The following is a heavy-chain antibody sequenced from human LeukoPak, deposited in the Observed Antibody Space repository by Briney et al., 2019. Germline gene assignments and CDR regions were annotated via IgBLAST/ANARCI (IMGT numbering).Heavy chain of an antibody. J-gene: IGHJ3*02. V-gene: IGHV4-4*07. D-gene: IGHD3-22*01. CDR3: ARDRYYDSSGSDGAFDI. CDR1: GGSISSYY. CDR2: IYTSGST. Sequence: PSETLSLTCTVSGGSISSYYWSWIRQPAVKGLEWIGRIYTSGSTNYNPSLKSRVTISVDTSKNQFSLKLSSVTAADTAVYYCARDRYYDSSGSDGAFDIWGQGTMVTVSS.